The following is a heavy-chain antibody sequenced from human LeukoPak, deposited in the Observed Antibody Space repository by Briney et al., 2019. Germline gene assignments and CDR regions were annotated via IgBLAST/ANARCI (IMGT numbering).Heavy chain of an antibody. CDR2: IYYTGST. V-gene: IGHV4-59*05. J-gene: IGHJ4*02. D-gene: IGHD1-26*01. CDR1: GGSISNYY. CDR3: AKSGGYGLIDK. Sequence: SETLSLTCTVSGGSISNYYWSWIRQPPGKGLEWIGSIYYTGSTYYNASLNSRVTISIDTSKNLFSLRLNSMTAADTAVYYCAKSGGYGLIDKWGQGTLVTVSS.